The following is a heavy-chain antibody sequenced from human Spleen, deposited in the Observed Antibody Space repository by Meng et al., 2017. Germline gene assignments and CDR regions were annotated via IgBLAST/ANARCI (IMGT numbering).Heavy chain of an antibody. CDR2: INPNSGGI. CDR1: GYTFIDYY. V-gene: IGHV1-2*02. D-gene: IGHD3-10*01. J-gene: IGHJ2*01. CDR3: ARDPAQFSQFDNWYFDL. Sequence: QGQVVQSWAEGKRPAASVKVSCKASGYTFIDYYMHWGRQAPGQGLGWVGCINPNSGGIKYARRFQDRVTMTRDTSITTVYMELSTLRSDDTAVYYCARDPAQFSQFDNWYFDLWGRGTLVTVSS.